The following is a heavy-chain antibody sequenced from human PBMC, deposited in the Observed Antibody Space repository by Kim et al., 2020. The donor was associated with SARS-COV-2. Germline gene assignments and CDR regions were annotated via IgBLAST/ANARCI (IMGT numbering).Heavy chain of an antibody. Sequence: GGSLRLSCAASGFTFSSYAMHWVRQAPGKGLEYVSAISSNGGSTYYANSVKGRFTISRDNSKNTLYLQMGSLRAEDMAVYYCARSVNCSGGSCYTRRWYFDLWGRGTLVTVSS. D-gene: IGHD2-15*01. CDR3: ARSVNCSGGSCYTRRWYFDL. J-gene: IGHJ2*01. CDR2: ISSNGGST. V-gene: IGHV3-64*01. CDR1: GFTFSSYA.